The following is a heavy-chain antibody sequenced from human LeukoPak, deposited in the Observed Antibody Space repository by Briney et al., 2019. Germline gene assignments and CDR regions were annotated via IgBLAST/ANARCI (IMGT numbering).Heavy chain of an antibody. D-gene: IGHD3-22*01. CDR2: IHYSGST. Sequence: PSETLSLTCTVSGGSIRSSNYYWGWIRQPPGKGLEWIGSIHYSGSTYYNPSLKSRATISVDTSKNQFSLKLSSVTAADTAVYYCARRPIVVAFDYWGQGSLVTVSS. CDR3: ARRPIVVAFDY. J-gene: IGHJ4*02. V-gene: IGHV4-39*01. CDR1: GGSIRSSNYY.